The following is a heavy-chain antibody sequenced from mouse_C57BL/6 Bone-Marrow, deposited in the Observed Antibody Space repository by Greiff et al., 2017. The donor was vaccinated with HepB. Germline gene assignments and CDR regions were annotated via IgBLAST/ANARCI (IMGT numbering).Heavy chain of an antibody. D-gene: IGHD1-1*01. V-gene: IGHV1-42*01. J-gene: IGHJ2*01. Sequence: EVQLQESGPELVKPGASVKISCKASGYSFTGYYMNWVKQSPEKSLEWIGEINPSTCGTTYNQKFKAKATLTVDKSSSTAYMQLKSLTSEDSAVYYCARIYYYEDFDYGGQGTTLTVSS. CDR1: GYSFTGYY. CDR3: ARIYYYEDFDY. CDR2: INPSTCGT.